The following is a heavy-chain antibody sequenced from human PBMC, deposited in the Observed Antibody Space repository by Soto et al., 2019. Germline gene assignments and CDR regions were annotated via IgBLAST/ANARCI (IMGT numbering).Heavy chain of an antibody. J-gene: IGHJ5*02. Sequence: SETLSLTCTVSGGSISSNNWWSWVRQPPGKGLEWIGEIYHSGSTNYNPSLKSRVIISVDTSTSTAYMELRSLRSDDTAVYYCARAREQWLAPPSAWYWFDPWGQGTLVTVSS. CDR2: IYHSGST. CDR3: ARAREQWLAPPSAWYWFDP. V-gene: IGHV4-4*02. D-gene: IGHD6-19*01. CDR1: GGSISSNNW.